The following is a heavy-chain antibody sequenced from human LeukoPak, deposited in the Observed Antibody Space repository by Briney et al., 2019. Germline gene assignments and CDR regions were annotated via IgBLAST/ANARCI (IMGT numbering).Heavy chain of an antibody. CDR3: ARVEYDYVWGSYRYFDY. D-gene: IGHD3-16*02. Sequence: PGGSLRLSCAASGFTFSDYYMSWIRQAPGKGLEWVSYISSSSSYTNYADSVKGRFTISRDNAKNSLYLQMNSLRAEDTAVYYCARVEYDYVWGSYRYFDYWGQGTLVTVSS. J-gene: IGHJ4*02. CDR2: ISSSSSYT. V-gene: IGHV3-11*05. CDR1: GFTFSDYY.